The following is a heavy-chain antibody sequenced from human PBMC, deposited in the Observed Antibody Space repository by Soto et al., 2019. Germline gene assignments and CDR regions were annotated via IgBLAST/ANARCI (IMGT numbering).Heavy chain of an antibody. CDR1: GYTFTRSG. J-gene: IGHJ6*02. Sequence: ASVKVSCKASGYTFTRSGISWVRQAPGQGPEWMGWISSYNGDTNYAQTFQGRVTMTTDTSTSTAYMELRSLRSDDTAVYYCVRVISAILTGDKRHFYYGMDVWGQGTTVTVSS. CDR2: ISSYNGDT. V-gene: IGHV1-18*01. CDR3: VRVISAILTGDKRHFYYGMDV. D-gene: IGHD2-21*01.